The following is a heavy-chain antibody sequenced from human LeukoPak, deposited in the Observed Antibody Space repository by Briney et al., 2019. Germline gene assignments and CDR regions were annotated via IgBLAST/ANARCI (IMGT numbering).Heavy chain of an antibody. V-gene: IGHV3-9*01. Sequence: PGGSLRLSCAASGFTFDDYAMHWVRQAPGKGLEWVSGISWSSGSIGYADSVKGRFTISRDNAKNSLYLQMYSLRAEDTALYYCAKDIPYSSGWSVYDAFDIWGQGTMVTVSS. J-gene: IGHJ3*02. CDR1: GFTFDDYA. D-gene: IGHD6-19*01. CDR3: AKDIPYSSGWSVYDAFDI. CDR2: ISWSSGSI.